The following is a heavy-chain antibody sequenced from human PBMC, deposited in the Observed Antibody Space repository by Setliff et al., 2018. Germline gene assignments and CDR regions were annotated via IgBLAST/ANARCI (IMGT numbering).Heavy chain of an antibody. V-gene: IGHV4-39*01. Sequence: SDTLSLTCRVSGGSISSGNYYWGLIRQPPGKGLEWVATIYYSGSTYSNPSLKSRLIISVDAPDNQFSVKLSSVTAADTAVYYCARHKSNGSGSYPSLYMDVWGKGIMVTVSS. CDR1: GGSISSGNYY. D-gene: IGHD3-10*01. J-gene: IGHJ6*03. CDR3: ARHKSNGSGSYPSLYMDV. CDR2: IYYSGST.